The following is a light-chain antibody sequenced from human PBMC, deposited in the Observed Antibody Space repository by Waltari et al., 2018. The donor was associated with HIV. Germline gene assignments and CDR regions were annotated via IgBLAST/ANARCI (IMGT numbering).Light chain of an antibody. CDR3: CSFARSSTWV. J-gene: IGLJ3*02. Sequence: QSALTQPASVSGSPGQSITISCTGPSSNIGSYNLFSWYQQHPGKAPKLMVYEVNKRPSGISNRFSGSKSGNTASLTISGLQAEDEADYYCCSFARSSTWVFGGGTKLSVL. CDR1: SSNIGSYNL. CDR2: EVN. V-gene: IGLV2-23*02.